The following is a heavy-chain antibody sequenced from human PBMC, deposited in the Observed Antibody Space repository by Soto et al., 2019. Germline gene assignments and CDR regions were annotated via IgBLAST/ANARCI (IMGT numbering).Heavy chain of an antibody. CDR1: GGSISSSSYY. Sequence: PSETLSLTCTVSGGSISSSSYYWGWIRQPPGKGLEWIGSIYYSGSTYYNPSLKSRVTISVDTSKNQFSLKLSSVTAADTAVYYCARHSRAGYRTMAAAGRPPLRDYWGQGTLVTVSS. CDR3: ARHSRAGYRTMAAAGRPPLRDY. V-gene: IGHV4-39*01. D-gene: IGHD6-13*01. CDR2: IYYSGST. J-gene: IGHJ4*02.